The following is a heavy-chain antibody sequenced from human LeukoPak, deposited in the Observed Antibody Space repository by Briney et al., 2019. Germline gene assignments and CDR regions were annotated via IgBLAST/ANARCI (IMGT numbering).Heavy chain of an antibody. CDR3: ARRYCSSTSCYGNFDY. CDR1: GYTFTGYY. D-gene: IGHD2-2*01. J-gene: IGHJ4*02. CDR2: INPNSGGT. Sequence: ASVKLSCKASGYTFTGYYMHWVRQAPGQGLEWMGRINPNSGGTNYAQKFQGRVTMTRDTSISTAYMELSRLRSDDTAVYYCARRYCSSTSCYGNFDYWGQGTLVTVSS. V-gene: IGHV1-2*06.